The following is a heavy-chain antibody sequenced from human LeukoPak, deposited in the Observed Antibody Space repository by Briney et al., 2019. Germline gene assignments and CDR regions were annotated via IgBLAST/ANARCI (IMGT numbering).Heavy chain of an antibody. Sequence: GGSLGLSCAASGFTFDDYAMHWVRQAPGRGLEWVSLISWDGGSTYYADSVKGRFTISRDNSKNSLYLQMNSLRAEDTALYYCAKVRTVTVLSYYMDVWGKGTTVTVSS. CDR1: GFTFDDYA. CDR2: ISWDGGST. J-gene: IGHJ6*03. CDR3: AKVRTVTVLSYYMDV. D-gene: IGHD4-11*01. V-gene: IGHV3-43D*03.